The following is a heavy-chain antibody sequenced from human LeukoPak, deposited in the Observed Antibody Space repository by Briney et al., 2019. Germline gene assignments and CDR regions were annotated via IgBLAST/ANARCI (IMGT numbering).Heavy chain of an antibody. CDR3: ASLSFYVFWSGYYPNDY. J-gene: IGHJ4*02. Sequence: PSETLSLTCAVYGGSFSGYYWSWIRQPPGKGLEWIGEINHSGSTNYNPSLKSRVTISVDTSKNQFSLKLSSVTAADTAVYYCASLSFYVFWSGYYPNDYGAQETRVTVPS. CDR2: INHSGST. V-gene: IGHV4-34*01. D-gene: IGHD3-3*01. CDR1: GGSFSGYY.